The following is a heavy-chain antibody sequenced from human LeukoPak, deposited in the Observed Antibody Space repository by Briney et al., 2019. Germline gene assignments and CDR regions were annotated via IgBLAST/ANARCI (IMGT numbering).Heavy chain of an antibody. CDR1: GGSISTYY. CDR2: IDYSGST. D-gene: IGHD1-26*01. J-gene: IGHJ4*02. Sequence: SETLSLTCTVSGGSISTYYWSWFRQPPGKGLEWIGYIDYSGSTNYNPSLKSRVTISVDTSKHQFSLKLTSVTAADAAVYYCASSVGSTDYWGQGTLVTVSS. CDR3: ASSVGSTDY. V-gene: IGHV4-59*12.